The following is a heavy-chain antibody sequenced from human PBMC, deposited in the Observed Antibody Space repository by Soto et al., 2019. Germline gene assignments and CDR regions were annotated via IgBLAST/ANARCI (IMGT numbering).Heavy chain of an antibody. V-gene: IGHV3-33*01. Sequence: GGSLRLSCAASGFTFSSYGMHWVRQAPGKGLEWVAVIWYDGSNKYYADSVKGRFTISRENSKNTLYLQMNSLRAEDTAVYYCARDFSALYNWNDVGSGGFDPWGQGTLVTVSS. CDR3: ARDFSALYNWNDVGSGGFDP. D-gene: IGHD1-1*01. J-gene: IGHJ5*02. CDR2: IWYDGSNK. CDR1: GFTFSSYG.